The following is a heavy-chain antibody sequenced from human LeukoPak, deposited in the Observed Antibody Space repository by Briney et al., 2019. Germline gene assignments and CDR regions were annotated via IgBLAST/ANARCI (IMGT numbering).Heavy chain of an antibody. D-gene: IGHD1-26*01. CDR3: ARRKERSVSLDY. J-gene: IGHJ4*02. Sequence: PSETLSLTCTASGGSISSYYWSWIRQPPGKGLEWIGYIYYSGSTNYNPSLKSRVTISVDTSKNQFSLKLSSVTAADTAVYYCARRKERSVSLDYWGQGTLVTVSS. CDR1: GGSISSYY. CDR2: IYYSGST. V-gene: IGHV4-59*08.